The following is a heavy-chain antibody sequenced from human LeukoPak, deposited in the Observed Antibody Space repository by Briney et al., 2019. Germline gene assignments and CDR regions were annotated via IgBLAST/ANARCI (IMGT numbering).Heavy chain of an antibody. J-gene: IGHJ6*03. D-gene: IGHD6-6*01. CDR1: GGSFSGYY. CDR2: INHSGST. V-gene: IGHV4-34*01. CDR3: ARSSSYYYYYMDV. Sequence: SETLSLTCAVYGGSFSGYYWSWIRQPPGKGLEWIGEINHSGSTNYNPSLKSRVTISVDTSKNQFSLKLSSVTAADTAVYYCARSSSYYYYYMDVWGKGTTVTVSS.